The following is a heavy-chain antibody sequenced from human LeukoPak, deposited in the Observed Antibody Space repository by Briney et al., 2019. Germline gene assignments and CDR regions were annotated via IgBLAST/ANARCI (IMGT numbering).Heavy chain of an antibody. J-gene: IGHJ4*02. CDR1: GFTFISYA. CDR2: ISGSGGST. D-gene: IGHD3-3*01. V-gene: IGHV3-23*01. CDR3: AKGRGYDFWSGYYTGYFDY. Sequence: PGGSLRLSCAASGFTFISYAMSWVRQAPGKGLEWVSAISGSGGSTYYADSVKGRFTISRDNSKNTLYLQMNSLRAEDTAVYYCAKGRGYDFWSGYYTGYFDYWGQGTLVTVPS.